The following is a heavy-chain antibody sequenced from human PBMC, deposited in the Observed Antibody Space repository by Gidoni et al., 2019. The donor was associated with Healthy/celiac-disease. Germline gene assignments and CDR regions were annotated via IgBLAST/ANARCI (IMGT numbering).Heavy chain of an antibody. V-gene: IGHV3-74*01. Sequence: EVQLVESGGGLVQPGGSLRLSCAASGFTFSSYWMHGVRQAPGKGLVWVSRINSDGSSTSYADSVKGRFTISRDNAKNTLYLQMNSLRAEDTAVYYCARVPVGAPRGYGMDVWGQGTTVTVSS. CDR3: ARVPVGAPRGYGMDV. D-gene: IGHD1-26*01. CDR1: GFTFSSYW. CDR2: INSDGSST. J-gene: IGHJ6*02.